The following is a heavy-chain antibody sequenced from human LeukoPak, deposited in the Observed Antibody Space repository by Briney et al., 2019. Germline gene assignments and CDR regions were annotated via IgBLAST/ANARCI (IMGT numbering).Heavy chain of an antibody. J-gene: IGHJ4*02. V-gene: IGHV3-48*03. Sequence: GGSLRLSCAASGFTFSSYEMNWVRQAPGKGLEWVSYISSSGSTIYYADSVKGRFTISRDNAKNSLYLQMNSLRAEDTAVYYCARESGGSGRASPIGVDYWGQGTLVTVSS. CDR3: ARESGGSGRASPIGVDY. CDR2: ISSSGSTI. D-gene: IGHD3-10*01. CDR1: GFTFSSYE.